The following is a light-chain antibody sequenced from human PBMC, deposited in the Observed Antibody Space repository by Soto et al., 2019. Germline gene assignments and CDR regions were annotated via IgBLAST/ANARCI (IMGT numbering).Light chain of an antibody. CDR3: QQYNNCPPLT. Sequence: EIVMTQSPATLSVSPGERATLSCRASQSVSSNLAWYQQKPGQAPRLLIYGASTRATGIPARFSGSGSGTAFTLPISSLQSEDFAVYYCQQYNNCPPLTFGPGTKVDIK. V-gene: IGKV3-15*01. CDR2: GAS. CDR1: QSVSSN. J-gene: IGKJ3*01.